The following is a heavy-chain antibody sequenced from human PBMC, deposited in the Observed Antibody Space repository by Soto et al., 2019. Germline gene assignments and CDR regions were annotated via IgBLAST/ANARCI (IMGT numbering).Heavy chain of an antibody. J-gene: IGHJ4*02. CDR2: NIPIFGTT. V-gene: IGHV1-69*01. D-gene: IGHD1-26*01. CDR3: ARGVGAYYFDY. Sequence: QVQLVQSGAEVKKPGSSVKVSCKASGGTFSTYAITWVRQAPGQGLEWLGGNIPIFGTTDYARKFQGRVTITAAESTSTVFIELSSLTSEGTAVYYCARGVGAYYFDYWGQGTLVTVSS. CDR1: GGTFSTYA.